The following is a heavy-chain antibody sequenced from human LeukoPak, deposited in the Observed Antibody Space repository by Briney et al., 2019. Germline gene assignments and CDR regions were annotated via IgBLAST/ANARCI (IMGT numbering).Heavy chain of an antibody. CDR1: GGSFSGYY. CDR2: INHSGST. J-gene: IGHJ4*02. V-gene: IGHV4-34*01. Sequence: PSETLSLTCAVYGGSFSGYYWSWIRQPPGKGLEWIGEINHSGSTNYNPSLKSRVTISVDTSKNQFSLKLSSVTAADTAVYYCAKDIGAYGSGRRDHYWGQGTLVTVSS. CDR3: AKDIGAYGSGRRDHY. D-gene: IGHD3-10*01.